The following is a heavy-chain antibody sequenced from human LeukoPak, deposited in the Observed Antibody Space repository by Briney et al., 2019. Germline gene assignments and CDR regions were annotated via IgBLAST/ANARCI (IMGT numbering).Heavy chain of an antibody. V-gene: IGHV3-74*01. CDR3: ARDFTETFGELSI. CDR2: INSDGSST. J-gene: IGHJ3*02. Sequence: PSGGSLRLSCAASGFTFSSYWMHWVRQAPGKGLVWVSRINSDGSSTSYADSVKGRFTISRDNAKNTLYLQMNSLRDEDTAVYYCARDFTETFGELSIWGQGTMVTVSS. D-gene: IGHD3-10*01. CDR1: GFTFSSYW.